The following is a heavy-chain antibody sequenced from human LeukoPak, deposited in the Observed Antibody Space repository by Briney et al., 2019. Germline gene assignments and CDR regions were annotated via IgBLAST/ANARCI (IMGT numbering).Heavy chain of an antibody. CDR3: AGAYCSSTSCYHPLDY. V-gene: IGHV4-59*01. J-gene: IGHJ4*02. CDR2: IYYSGST. D-gene: IGHD2-2*01. CDR1: GGSISSYY. Sequence: SETLSLTCTVSGGSISSYYWSWIRQPPGKGLEWIGYIYYSGSTNYNPSLKSRVTISVDTSKNQFSLKLSSVTAADTAVYYCAGAYCSSTSCYHPLDYWGQGTLVTVSS.